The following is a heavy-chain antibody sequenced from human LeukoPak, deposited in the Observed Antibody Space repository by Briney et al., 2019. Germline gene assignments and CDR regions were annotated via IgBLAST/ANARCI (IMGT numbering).Heavy chain of an antibody. CDR1: GGTFSSYA. D-gene: IGHD6-19*01. V-gene: IGHV1-69*04. J-gene: IGHJ5*02. CDR2: IIPILGIA. CDR3: ASVLSGIAVAGSFDP. Sequence: SVKVSCKASGGTFSSYAISWVRQAPGQGLEWMVRIIPILGIANYAQKFQGRVTITADKSTGTAYMELSSLRSEDTAVYYCASVLSGIAVAGSFDPWGQGTLVTVSS.